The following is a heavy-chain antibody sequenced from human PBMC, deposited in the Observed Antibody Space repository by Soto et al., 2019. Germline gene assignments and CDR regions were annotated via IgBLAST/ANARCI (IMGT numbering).Heavy chain of an antibody. Sequence: ASVKVSCKASGYTFTSYYMHWVRQAPGQGLEWMGIINPSGGSTSYAQKFQGRVTMTRDTSTSTVYMELSSLRSEDTAVYYCARDVTMIAVPVPLWFDPWGQGTLVTVSS. D-gene: IGHD3-22*01. CDR3: ARDVTMIAVPVPLWFDP. CDR1: GYTFTSYY. V-gene: IGHV1-46*01. CDR2: INPSGGST. J-gene: IGHJ5*02.